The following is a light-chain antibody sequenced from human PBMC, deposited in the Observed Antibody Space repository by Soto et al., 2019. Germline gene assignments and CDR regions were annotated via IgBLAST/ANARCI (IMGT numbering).Light chain of an antibody. CDR2: GAS. V-gene: IGKV3-20*01. CDR3: QQYGSSPLT. J-gene: IGKJ4*01. Sequence: EILMTQSPATVSVCAGERATVSCGASQSVSSNLAWYQQKPGQAPRLLIYGASNRATGIPDRFSASGSGTDFTLTISRLEPEDFAVYYCQQYGSSPLTFGGGTKV. CDR1: QSVSSN.